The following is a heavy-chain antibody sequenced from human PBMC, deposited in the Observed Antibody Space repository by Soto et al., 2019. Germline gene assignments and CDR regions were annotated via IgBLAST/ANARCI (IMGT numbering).Heavy chain of an antibody. CDR1: GYTFTGYY. D-gene: IGHD3-3*01. V-gene: IGHV1-2*04. CDR2: INPNSGGT. J-gene: IGHJ6*02. CDR3: ARENGSDFWSGYSYGMDV. Sequence: GASVKVSCKASGYTFTGYYMHWVRQAPGQGLERMGWINPNSGGTNYAQKFQGWVTMTRDTSISTAYMELSRLRSDDTAVYYCARENGSDFWSGYSYGMDVWGQGTTVTVSS.